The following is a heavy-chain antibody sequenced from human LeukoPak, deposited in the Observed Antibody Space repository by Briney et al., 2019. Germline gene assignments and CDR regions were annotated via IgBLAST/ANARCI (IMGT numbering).Heavy chain of an antibody. Sequence: TGGSLRLSCEASGFTFSSYNMNWVRQAPGKGLEWVAGISDSGGRTNYADSVKGRFTISRDNPKNTLYLQMNSLRAEDTAVYFCAKRGVVIRVILVGFHKEAYYFDSWGQGALVTVSS. CDR1: GFTFSSYN. D-gene: IGHD3-22*01. CDR3: AKRGVVIRVILVGFHKEAYYFDS. J-gene: IGHJ4*02. V-gene: IGHV3-23*01. CDR2: ISDSGGRT.